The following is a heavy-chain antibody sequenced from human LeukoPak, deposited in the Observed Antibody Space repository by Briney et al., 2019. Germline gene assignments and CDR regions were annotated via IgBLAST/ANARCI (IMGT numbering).Heavy chain of an antibody. D-gene: IGHD1-7*01. CDR3: ASGVTGTTVYYYYGMDV. CDR2: IYSGGST. V-gene: IGHV3-66*01. Sequence: GGSLRLSCAASGFTVSSNYMSWVRQAPGKGLEWVSVIYSGGSTYYADSVKGRFTISRDNSKNTLYLQMNSLRAEDTAVYYCASGVTGTTVYYYYGMDVWGQGATDTVSS. J-gene: IGHJ6*02. CDR1: GFTVSSNY.